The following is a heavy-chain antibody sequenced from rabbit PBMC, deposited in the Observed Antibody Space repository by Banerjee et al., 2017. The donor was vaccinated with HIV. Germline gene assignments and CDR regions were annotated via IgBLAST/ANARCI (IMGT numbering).Heavy chain of an antibody. J-gene: IGHJ2*01. CDR3: ARDAGYGGVGYAGAFDP. CDR1: GFSFSSGYY. CDR2: IYGGSSGNT. V-gene: IGHV1S40*01. Sequence: QSLEESGGDLVKPGASLTLTCTASGFSFSSGYYMCWVRQAPGKGLEWIACIYGGSSGNTHYASWAKGRFTISKTSSTTVTLQMTSLTAADTATYFCARDAGYGGVGYAGAFDPWGPGTLVTVS. D-gene: IGHD4-2*01.